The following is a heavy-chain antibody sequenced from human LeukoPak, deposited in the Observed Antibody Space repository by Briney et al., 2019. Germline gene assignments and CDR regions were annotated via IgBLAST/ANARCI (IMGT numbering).Heavy chain of an antibody. Sequence: GGSLRLSCAASGFTFDDYAMPWVRQAPGKGLEWVSGISWNSGSIGYADSVKGRFTISRDNAKNSLYLQMNSLRAEDTALYYCARNAQDAFDIWGQGTMVTVSS. CDR3: ARNAQDAFDI. CDR2: ISWNSGSI. CDR1: GFTFDDYA. V-gene: IGHV3-9*01. J-gene: IGHJ3*02.